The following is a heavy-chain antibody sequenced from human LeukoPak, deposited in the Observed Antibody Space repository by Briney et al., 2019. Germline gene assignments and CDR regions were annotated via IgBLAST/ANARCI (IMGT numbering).Heavy chain of an antibody. Sequence: GGSLRLSCAASGFTFSSYEMNWVRQAPGKGLEWVSYISSSGSTIYYADSVKGRFTISRDNAKNSLYLQMNSLRAEDTAVYYCAELGMTMIGGVWGKGTTVTISS. CDR2: ISSSGSTI. CDR3: AELGMTMIGGV. D-gene: IGHD3-10*02. CDR1: GFTFSSYE. V-gene: IGHV3-48*03. J-gene: IGHJ6*03.